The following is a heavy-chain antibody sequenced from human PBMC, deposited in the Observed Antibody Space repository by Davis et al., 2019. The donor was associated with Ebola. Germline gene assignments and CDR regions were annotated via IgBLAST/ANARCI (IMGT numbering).Heavy chain of an antibody. CDR2: IDTSGGMT. V-gene: IGHV3-74*01. CDR1: EFTFRSYW. CDR3: GRVIFFPGIGMDI. D-gene: IGHD1-14*01. Sequence: PAGSLRLSCVASEFTFRSYWFHWVRHAPGKGLEWVSRIDTSGGMTNYADSVRGRFTISRDNAKNTLYVQMNSLRAEDTGIYYCGRVIFFPGIGMDIWGQGTTVTVSS. J-gene: IGHJ6*02.